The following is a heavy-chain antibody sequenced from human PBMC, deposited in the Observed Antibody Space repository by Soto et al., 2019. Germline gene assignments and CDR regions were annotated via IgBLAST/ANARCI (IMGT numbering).Heavy chain of an antibody. CDR1: GFTFSSYA. CDR2: ISGSGGTT. CDR3: AKDTEEWVSVKGAFDI. Sequence: EVQLLESGGGLVQPGGSLRLSCAASGFTFSSYAMSWVRQAPGKGLEWVSAISGSGGTTYYADSVKGRFTISRDNSKNPLYLQMNSLRAEDTAVYYCAKDTEEWVSVKGAFDIWGQGTMVTVSS. V-gene: IGHV3-23*01. J-gene: IGHJ3*02. D-gene: IGHD3-3*01.